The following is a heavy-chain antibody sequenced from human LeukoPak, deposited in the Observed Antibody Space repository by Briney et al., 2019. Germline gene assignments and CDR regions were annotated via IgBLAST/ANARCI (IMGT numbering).Heavy chain of an antibody. CDR1: GFTFSGSG. CDR3: AKGGCRGTCNPLAY. Sequence: GGSLRLSCAASGFTFSGSGTSWVRQAPGKGLEWISSSGDSDGSTYYADSLKGRFTNSRDNSKNTLYLQMNNLRAEDTAVYYCAKGGCRGTCNPLAYWGQGALVTVSP. V-gene: IGHV3-23*01. J-gene: IGHJ4*02. D-gene: IGHD2-15*01. CDR2: SGDSDGST.